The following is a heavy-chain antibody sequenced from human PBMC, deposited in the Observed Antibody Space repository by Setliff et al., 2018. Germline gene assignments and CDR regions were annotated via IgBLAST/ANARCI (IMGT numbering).Heavy chain of an antibody. Sequence: LSLTCKVSGDSMNSGVYYWAWIRQPPGKGLEWIGYVYYSGDTNYNPSLKSRVTISVDTSKNQFSLELRSVTAADTAVYYCARLPPLHTPMALTFDYWGQGTPVTVSS. CDR2: VYYSGDT. CDR3: ARLPPLHTPMALTFDY. V-gene: IGHV4-30-4*08. CDR1: GDSMNSGVYY. J-gene: IGHJ4*02. D-gene: IGHD5-18*01.